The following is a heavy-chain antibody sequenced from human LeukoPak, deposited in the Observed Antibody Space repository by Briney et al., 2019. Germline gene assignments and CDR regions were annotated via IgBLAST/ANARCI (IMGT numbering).Heavy chain of an antibody. CDR2: ISSSSSTI. Sequence: GGSLRLSCAASGFTFSSYSMNWVRQAPGKGLEWVSYISSSSSTIYYADSVKGRFTISRDNAKNSLYLQMNSLRAEDTAVYYCARARITMIVVAIGYWGQGTLVTVSS. V-gene: IGHV3-48*04. CDR1: GFTFSSYS. D-gene: IGHD3-22*01. CDR3: ARARITMIVVAIGY. J-gene: IGHJ4*02.